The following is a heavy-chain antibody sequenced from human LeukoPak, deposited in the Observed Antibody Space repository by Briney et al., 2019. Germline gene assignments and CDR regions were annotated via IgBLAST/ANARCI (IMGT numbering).Heavy chain of an antibody. CDR1: GLTFSTSE. V-gene: IGHV3-23*01. D-gene: IGHD3-22*01. J-gene: IGHJ4*02. CDR2: ISGSGGST. CDR3: AKDREFLYYYDSSGYPNLLYFDY. Sequence: GGSLRLSCEVSGLTFSTSERNWVRQAPGKGLEWVSAISGSGGSTYYADSVKGRFTISRDNSKNTLYLQMNRLRAEDTAVYYCAKDREFLYYYDSSGYPNLLYFDYWGQGTLVTVSS.